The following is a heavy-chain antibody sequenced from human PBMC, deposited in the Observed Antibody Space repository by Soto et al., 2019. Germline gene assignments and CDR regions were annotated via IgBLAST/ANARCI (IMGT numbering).Heavy chain of an antibody. Sequence: PSQTLSLTCAISGDSVSSNSAAWNWIRQSPSRGLEWLGRTYYRSKWYNDYAVSVKRRITINPDTSKNKFSLQLNSVTPEDTAVYYCARAGYDYVWGSYGLGAFDIWGQGTMVTVSS. V-gene: IGHV6-1*01. J-gene: IGHJ3*02. CDR3: ARAGYDYVWGSYGLGAFDI. D-gene: IGHD3-16*01. CDR2: TYYRSKWYN. CDR1: GDSVSSNSAA.